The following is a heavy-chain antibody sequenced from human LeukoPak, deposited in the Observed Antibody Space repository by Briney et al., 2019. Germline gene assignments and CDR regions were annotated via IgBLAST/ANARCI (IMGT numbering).Heavy chain of an antibody. Sequence: GGSLRLSCAASGFTFSSYWMHWVRQAPGKGLVWVSRINSDGSSTSYADSVKGRFTISRDNAKNSLSLQMSSLRAEDTAVYYCARVWTYYYGSGSYVGAFDIWGQGTMVTVSS. CDR2: INSDGSST. CDR3: ARVWTYYYGSGSYVGAFDI. J-gene: IGHJ3*02. D-gene: IGHD3-10*01. V-gene: IGHV3-74*01. CDR1: GFTFSSYW.